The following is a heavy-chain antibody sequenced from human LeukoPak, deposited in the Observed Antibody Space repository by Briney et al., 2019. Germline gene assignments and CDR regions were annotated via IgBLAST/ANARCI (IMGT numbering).Heavy chain of an antibody. CDR3: ARAYGSGSYYNYYYYGMDV. Sequence: ASVKVSCKASGYTFTGYYMHWVRQAPGQGLEWMGWINPNSGGTNYAQKFQGWVTMTRDTSISTAYMELSRLRSDDTAVYYCARAYGSGSYYNYYYYGMDVWGQGTTVTVSS. J-gene: IGHJ6*02. D-gene: IGHD3-10*01. V-gene: IGHV1-2*04. CDR2: INPNSGGT. CDR1: GYTFTGYY.